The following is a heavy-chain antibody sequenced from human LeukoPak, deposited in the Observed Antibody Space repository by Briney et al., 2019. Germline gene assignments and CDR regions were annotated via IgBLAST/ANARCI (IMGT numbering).Heavy chain of an antibody. CDR1: GFTFSSYG. V-gene: IGHV3-33*06. D-gene: IGHD1-26*01. J-gene: IGHJ6*03. CDR3: AKSSPIVYYYYMDV. Sequence: GRSLRLSCAASGFTFSSYGMHWVRQAPGKGLEWVAVIWYVGSNKYYADSVKGRFTISRDNSKNTLYLQMNSLRAEYTAVYYCAKSSPIVYYYYMDVWGKGTTVTVSS. CDR2: IWYVGSNK.